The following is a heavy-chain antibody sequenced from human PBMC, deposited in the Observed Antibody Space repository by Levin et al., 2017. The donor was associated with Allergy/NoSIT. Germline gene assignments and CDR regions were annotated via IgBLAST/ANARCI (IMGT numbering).Heavy chain of an antibody. J-gene: IGHJ4*02. D-gene: IGHD6-13*01. CDR2: ISGSGGST. Sequence: PGGSLRLSCAASGFTFSSYAMSWVRQAPGKGLEWVSAISGSGGSTYYADSVKGRFTISRDNSKNTLYLQMNSLRAEDTAVYYCAKVPNPYSSSWQHFDYWGQGTLVTVSS. CDR3: AKVPNPYSSSWQHFDY. CDR1: GFTFSSYA. V-gene: IGHV3-23*01.